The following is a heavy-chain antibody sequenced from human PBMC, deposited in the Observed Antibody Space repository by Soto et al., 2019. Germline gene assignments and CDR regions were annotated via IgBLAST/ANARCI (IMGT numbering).Heavy chain of an antibody. D-gene: IGHD1-26*01. J-gene: IGHJ4*02. Sequence: SVKVSCKASGGTFSSYTISWVRQAPGQGLKWMGRIIPILGIANYAQKFQGRVTITADKSTSTAYMELSSLRSEDTAVYYCARTASVGATGFDYWGQGTLVTVSS. CDR2: IIPILGIA. CDR3: ARTASVGATGFDY. V-gene: IGHV1-69*02. CDR1: GGTFSSYT.